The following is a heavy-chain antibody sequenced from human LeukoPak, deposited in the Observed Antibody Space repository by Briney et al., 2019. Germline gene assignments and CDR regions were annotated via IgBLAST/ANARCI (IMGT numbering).Heavy chain of an antibody. CDR3: AREEGGYYDSSGYYFDY. CDR2: IDWNSYSI. Sequence: PGGSLRLSCAASGFTFDDYAMHWVRQVPGKGLEWVSSIDWNSYSIGYADSVKGRFTISRDNAKNSLYLQMNSLRAEDTAVYYCAREEGGYYDSSGYYFDYWGQGTLVTVSS. J-gene: IGHJ4*02. V-gene: IGHV3-9*01. D-gene: IGHD3-22*01. CDR1: GFTFDDYA.